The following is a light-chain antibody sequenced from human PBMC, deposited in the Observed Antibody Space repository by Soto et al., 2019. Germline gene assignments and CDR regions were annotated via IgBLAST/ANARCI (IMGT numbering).Light chain of an antibody. CDR3: AAWDDSLSGSYV. V-gene: IGLV1-47*01. Sequence: QSVLTQPPSASGTPGQRVTISCSGSSSNIGSNYVYWYQQLPGTAPKLLIDRNNQRPSGVPDRFSGSKSGTSASLAISGLRSEDEDDYYCAAWDDSLSGSYVFGTGTKVTVL. CDR2: RNN. J-gene: IGLJ1*01. CDR1: SSNIGSNY.